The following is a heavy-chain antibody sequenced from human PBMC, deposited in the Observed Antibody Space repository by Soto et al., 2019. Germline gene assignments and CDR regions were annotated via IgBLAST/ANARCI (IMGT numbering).Heavy chain of an antibody. CDR3: ARKFAPEFFDS. Sequence: PGESLKISCKGSGYTFSTYWIAWVRQMPGKGLEWMGIIYPGDSDTKYSPAFQGQVTISADKSINTAYLQWSSLKASDTAMYYCARKFAPEFFDSWGQGTLVTV. D-gene: IGHD3-10*01. J-gene: IGHJ4*02. CDR1: GYTFSTYW. V-gene: IGHV5-51*01. CDR2: IYPGDSDT.